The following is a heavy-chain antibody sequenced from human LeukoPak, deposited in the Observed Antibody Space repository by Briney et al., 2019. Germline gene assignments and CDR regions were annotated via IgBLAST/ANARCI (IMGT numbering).Heavy chain of an antibody. CDR1: GFTFSSYG. D-gene: IGHD1-26*01. CDR2: ISYDGSNK. J-gene: IGHJ4*02. Sequence: GGSLRLPCAASGFTFSSYGMHWVRQAPGKGLEWVAVISYDGSNKYYADSVKGRFTISRDNSKNTLYLQMNSLRAEDTAVYYCAKDQVGADYWGQGTLVTVSS. CDR3: AKDQVGADY. V-gene: IGHV3-30*18.